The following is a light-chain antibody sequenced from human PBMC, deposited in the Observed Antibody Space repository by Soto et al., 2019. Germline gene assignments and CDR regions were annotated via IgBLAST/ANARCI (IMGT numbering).Light chain of an antibody. J-gene: IGKJ1*01. Sequence: DIHLTQSPSSLSASVGDRVTITCRASQSIGSWLAWYQQKPGEAPKLLIYKASSLESGVPSRFSGSGSGTEFTLTISSLQPDDFATYYCQQYNSYWTFGQGTKVDNK. CDR2: KAS. CDR1: QSIGSW. V-gene: IGKV1-5*03. CDR3: QQYNSYWT.